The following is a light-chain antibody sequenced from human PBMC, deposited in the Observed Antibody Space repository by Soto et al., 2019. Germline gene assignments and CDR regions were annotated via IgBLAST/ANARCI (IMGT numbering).Light chain of an antibody. V-gene: IGKV3-20*01. Sequence: EIVWTQSPGTLSSSPGERATLSCRASQSVDSSYLAWYHQRPGQAPRLLIYGASSRATGIPDRFSGSGSGTDFTLTISRLEAEDFAVYYCQHFGSSRGTFGQGTKVDIK. J-gene: IGKJ1*01. CDR2: GAS. CDR3: QHFGSSRGT. CDR1: QSVDSSY.